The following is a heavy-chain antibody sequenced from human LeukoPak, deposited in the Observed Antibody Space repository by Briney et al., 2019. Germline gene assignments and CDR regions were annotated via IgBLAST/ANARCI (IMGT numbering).Heavy chain of an antibody. J-gene: IGHJ4*02. CDR1: GGSVSSGSYY. Sequence: SETLSLTCTVSGGSVSSGSYYWSWIRQPPGKGLEWIGYIYYSGTTNYNPSLRSRVTISVDTSKNQFSLKLRSVTAADTAVYYCARHNSGSYYLFDYWGQGTLVTVSS. V-gene: IGHV4-61*01. CDR3: ARHNSGSYYLFDY. CDR2: IYYSGTT. D-gene: IGHD1-26*01.